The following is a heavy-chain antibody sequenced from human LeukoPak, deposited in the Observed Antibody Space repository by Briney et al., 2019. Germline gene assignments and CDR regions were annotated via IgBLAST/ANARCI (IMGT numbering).Heavy chain of an antibody. Sequence: GGSLRLSCAASRFTFSSYAMSWVRQAPGKGLEWVSSISGSGDSTYYADSVKGRFTISRDNSKNTLYLQMNSLRADDTAVYYCAKGTGSGWYDASDFWGQGTMVTISS. CDR1: RFTFSSYA. CDR2: ISGSGDST. V-gene: IGHV3-23*01. J-gene: IGHJ3*01. D-gene: IGHD6-19*01. CDR3: AKGTGSGWYDASDF.